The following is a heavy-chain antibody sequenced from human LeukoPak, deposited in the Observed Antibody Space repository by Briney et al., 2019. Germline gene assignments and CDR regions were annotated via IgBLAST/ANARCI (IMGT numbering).Heavy chain of an antibody. CDR3: ARGVVGPGANLYYFDY. J-gene: IGHJ4*02. V-gene: IGHV4-38-2*01. D-gene: IGHD2-2*01. CDR2: IYHSGST. CDR1: GYSISSGYY. Sequence: SETLCLTCAVSGYSISSGYYWGWIRQPPGKGLEWIGSIYHSGSTYYNPSLKSRVTISVDTSKNQLSLKMSSVTAADTPVYYCARGVVGPGANLYYFDYLGQGTLATVPS.